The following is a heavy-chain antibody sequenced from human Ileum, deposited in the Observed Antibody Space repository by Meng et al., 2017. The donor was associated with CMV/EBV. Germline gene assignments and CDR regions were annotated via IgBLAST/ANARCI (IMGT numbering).Heavy chain of an antibody. Sequence: GGSLRPSCAASGFTFSTYAMAWVRQAPGTGLEWVAAISDGGGSTYYEDPVKGRSTISRDNSKNTVYLEMNSLRVEDSALYYCVTKGGYCGAITCYTNFDFWGQGALVTVSS. J-gene: IGHJ4*02. CDR1: GFTFSTYA. CDR2: ISDGGGST. D-gene: IGHD2-2*02. V-gene: IGHV3-23*01. CDR3: VTKGGYCGAITCYTNFDF.